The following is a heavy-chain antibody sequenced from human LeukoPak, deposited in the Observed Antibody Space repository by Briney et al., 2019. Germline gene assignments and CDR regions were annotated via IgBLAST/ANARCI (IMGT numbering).Heavy chain of an antibody. CDR1: GFTFSNYS. CDR3: ARDEYDILTDYDY. Sequence: GGSLRLSCAASGFTFSNYSMNWVRQAPGKGLEWVSSIGTTGSYIFYAVSVKGRFTISRDNAKNTLYLQMNSLRAEDTAVYYCARDEYDILTDYDYWGQGILVTVSS. CDR2: IGTTGSYI. D-gene: IGHD3-9*01. V-gene: IGHV3-21*01. J-gene: IGHJ4*02.